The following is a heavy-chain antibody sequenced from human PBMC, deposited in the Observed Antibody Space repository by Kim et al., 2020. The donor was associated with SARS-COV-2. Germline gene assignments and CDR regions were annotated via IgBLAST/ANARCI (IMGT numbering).Heavy chain of an antibody. V-gene: IGHV3-53*01. Sequence: GGSLRLSCAASGFTVSSNYMSWVRQAPGKGLEWVSVIYSGGSTYYADTVKGQFTISRDNSKNTLYLQMNSMRAEDTAVYYCARVGTDYGDYVFDYWGQGTLVTVSS. CDR1: GFTVSSNY. CDR2: IYSGGST. CDR3: ARVGTDYGDYVFDY. J-gene: IGHJ4*02. D-gene: IGHD4-17*01.